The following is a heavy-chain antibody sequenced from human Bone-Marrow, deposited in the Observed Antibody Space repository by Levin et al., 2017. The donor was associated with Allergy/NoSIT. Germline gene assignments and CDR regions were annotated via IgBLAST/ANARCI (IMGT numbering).Heavy chain of an antibody. J-gene: IGHJ6*02. Sequence: SGPTLVKPTKTLTVTCTFSGFSLTPVGVGVAWVRQPPGKALEWLAVIYWHEDKRYSPSLERRLTITKDTSKNQVVLSMTNMDPVDTGTYFCTHAHYDFGYAMDVWGQGTTVIVSS. CDR1: GFSLTPVGVG. CDR2: IYWHEDK. D-gene: IGHD3-3*01. V-gene: IGHV2-5*04. CDR3: THAHYDFGYAMDV.